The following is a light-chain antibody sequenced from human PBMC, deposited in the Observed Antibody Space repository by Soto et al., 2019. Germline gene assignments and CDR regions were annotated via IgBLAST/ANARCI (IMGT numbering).Light chain of an antibody. V-gene: IGKV1-5*01. CDR3: QHHKNYPYT. Sequence: DIQMTQSPSTLSASVGDRVTLTCRASQSISSWLAWYQQKPGKAPKLLIYDASSLDSGVPSRFSVSGTGTEIALTITILQPDDFATYYCQHHKNYPYTFGQGTKVDI. CDR1: QSISSW. CDR2: DAS. J-gene: IGKJ1*01.